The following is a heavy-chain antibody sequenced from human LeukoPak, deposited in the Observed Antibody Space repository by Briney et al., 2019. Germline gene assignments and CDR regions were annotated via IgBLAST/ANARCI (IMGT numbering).Heavy chain of an antibody. D-gene: IGHD6-19*01. CDR1: EYIFTSYG. V-gene: IGHV1-18*01. J-gene: IGHJ4*02. CDR3: ARCFDSGWSQSWTTDY. Sequence: GASVKVSGKASEYIFTSYGISWVRQAPGQGLEWMGWISAYNGNTNYAQKLQGRVTMTTDTSTSTAYMELRSLRSDDTAVYYCARCFDSGWSQSWTTDYWGQGTLVTVSS. CDR2: ISAYNGNT.